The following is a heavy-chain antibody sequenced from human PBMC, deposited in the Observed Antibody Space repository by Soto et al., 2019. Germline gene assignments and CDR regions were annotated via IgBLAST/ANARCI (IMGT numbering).Heavy chain of an antibody. CDR1: GGTFSSYT. CDR3: ATDCSSTSCSPADGDPQVPLDY. J-gene: IGHJ4*02. CDR2: IIPILGIA. Sequence: QVQLVQSGAEVKKPGSSVKVSCKASGGTFSSYTIGWVRQAPGQGLEWMGRIIPILGIANYAQKFQGRVTITADKSTSTAYMELSSLRSEDTAVYYCATDCSSTSCSPADGDPQVPLDYWGQGTLVTVSS. D-gene: IGHD2-2*01. V-gene: IGHV1-69*02.